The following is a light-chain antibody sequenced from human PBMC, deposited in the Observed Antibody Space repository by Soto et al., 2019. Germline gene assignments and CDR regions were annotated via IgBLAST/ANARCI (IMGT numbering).Light chain of an antibody. CDR2: GAS. Sequence: EVVLTHSQGTLSLSPCESATLSFSTSQSVNSNYLAWYQQEPGQAPRLLIYGASSRATGIPDRISGSGTGTDFTLTISRLEPEDFAVYYCQQYGSSPWTFGQGTKVDIK. CDR1: QSVNSNY. V-gene: IGKV3-20*01. J-gene: IGKJ1*01. CDR3: QQYGSSPWT.